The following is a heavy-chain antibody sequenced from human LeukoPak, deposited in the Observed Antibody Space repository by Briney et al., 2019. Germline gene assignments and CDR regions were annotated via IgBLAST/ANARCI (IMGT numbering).Heavy chain of an antibody. CDR1: GGSISSSSYY. CDR2: IYYSGST. V-gene: IGHV4-39*07. Sequence: SETLSLTCTVSGGSISSSSYYWGWLRQPPGKGLEWIGSIYYSGSTYYNPSLKSRVTISVDTSKNQFSLKLSSVTAADTAVYYCARDPVQWLVNNWFDPWGQGTLVTVSS. CDR3: ARDPVQWLVNNWFDP. J-gene: IGHJ5*02. D-gene: IGHD6-19*01.